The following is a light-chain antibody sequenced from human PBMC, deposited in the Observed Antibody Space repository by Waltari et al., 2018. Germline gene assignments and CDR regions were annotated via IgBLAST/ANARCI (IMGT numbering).Light chain of an antibody. J-gene: IGKJ1*01. V-gene: IGKV4-1*01. CDR2: WAS. CDR1: QSLLYSSNNKNY. Sequence: DIVMTQSPDSLAVSLGERATINCKSSQSLLYSSNNKNYLALYQQTPGQPPKLLMYWASTRESGVPERFSGSGSGTDFTLTISSLQAEDVAVYYCQQYYSSPWTFGQGTKVEIK. CDR3: QQYYSSPWT.